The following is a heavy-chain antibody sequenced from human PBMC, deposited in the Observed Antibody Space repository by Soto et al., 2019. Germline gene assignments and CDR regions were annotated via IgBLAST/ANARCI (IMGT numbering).Heavy chain of an antibody. V-gene: IGHV2-70*01. D-gene: IGHD3-22*01. J-gene: IGHJ3*02. CDR1: GFSLSTSGMC. Sequence: GPTLVNPTQTLTLTCTFSGFSLSTSGMCVSWIRQPPGKALEWLALIDWDDDKYYSTSLKTRLTISKDTSKNQVVLTMTNMDPVDTATYYCARATYYYDSSGYPTDAFDIWGQGTMVTVSS. CDR3: ARATYYYDSSGYPTDAFDI. CDR2: IDWDDDK.